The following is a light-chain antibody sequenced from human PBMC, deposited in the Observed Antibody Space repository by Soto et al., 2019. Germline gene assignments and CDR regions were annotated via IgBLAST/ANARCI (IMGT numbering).Light chain of an antibody. Sequence: QSALTQPASVSGSPGQSITISCTKTSSDVGDYTYVSWYQQYPDKAPKLMIYEVSNRPSGVSNRFSGSKSGNTASLTISGLQAEDEADYFCSSYTGSTLVFGGGTQLTVL. J-gene: IGLJ2*01. V-gene: IGLV2-14*01. CDR3: SSYTGSTLV. CDR1: SSDVGDYTY. CDR2: EVS.